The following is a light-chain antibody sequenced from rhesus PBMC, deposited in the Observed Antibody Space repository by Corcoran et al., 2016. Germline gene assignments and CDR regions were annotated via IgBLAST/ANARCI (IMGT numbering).Light chain of an antibody. CDR1: QGISSW. Sequence: DIQMTQSPSSPSASVGDKVTITCRASQGISSWLAWYQQKPGKAPKLLIYSASSLQSGVPSRFSGSGSGTDYTLTINSLQPDNFATYYCQQGYNTPRTFGQGTKVEIE. CDR3: QQGYNTPRT. V-gene: IGKV1-18*01. CDR2: SAS. J-gene: IGKJ1*01.